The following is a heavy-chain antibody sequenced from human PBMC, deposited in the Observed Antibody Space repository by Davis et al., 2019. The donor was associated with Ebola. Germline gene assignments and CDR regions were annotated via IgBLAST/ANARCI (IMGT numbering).Heavy chain of an antibody. CDR3: AKAGAVTAPGLYFQH. Sequence: GEPLKISCAASRFTFSSYSMNWVRQAPGKGLEWVSSISSSSSYIYYADSVKGRFTISRDNSKNTVDLEMNSLRGDDTAVYYCAKAGAVTAPGLYFQHWGQGTLVTVSS. CDR1: RFTFSSYS. CDR2: ISSSSSYI. J-gene: IGHJ1*01. D-gene: IGHD2-21*02. V-gene: IGHV3-21*04.